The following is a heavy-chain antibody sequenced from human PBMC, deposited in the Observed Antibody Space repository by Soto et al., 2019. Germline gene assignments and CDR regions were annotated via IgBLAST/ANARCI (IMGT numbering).Heavy chain of an antibody. D-gene: IGHD7-27*01. V-gene: IGHV4-30-4*08. Sequence: PSENLSLTSTVSSVTISSAAYCWSWIRQSPDKGLEWIGHIYDGGTTYSSPSLKGRVTISADTSETQFSLKLNSVSAADTAVYYCARGPSGDKVDYWGQG. CDR1: SVTISSAAYC. CDR3: ARGPSGDKVDY. CDR2: IYDGGTT. J-gene: IGHJ4*02.